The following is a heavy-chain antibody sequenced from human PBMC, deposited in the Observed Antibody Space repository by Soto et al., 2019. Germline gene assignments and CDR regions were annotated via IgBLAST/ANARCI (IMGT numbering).Heavy chain of an antibody. CDR3: AKDLVVGPTKGFDF. CDR1: GFTFSNYA. CDR2: ISGRGGST. Sequence: EVELLESGGGLVQPGGSLRLSCATSGFTFSNYALSWVRKAPGTGLEWGSGISGRGGSTYYADSVKGGCTISRDNSKSALYMQMHVLRAEDTAVYYFAKDLVVGPTKGFDFWGQGTLLTVSS. J-gene: IGHJ4*02. V-gene: IGHV3-23*01. D-gene: IGHD2-2*01.